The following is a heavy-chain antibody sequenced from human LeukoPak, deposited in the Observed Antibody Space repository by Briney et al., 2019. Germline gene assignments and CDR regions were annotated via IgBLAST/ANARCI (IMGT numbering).Heavy chain of an antibody. CDR2: IMPLFNTA. CDR3: ARVDRYHYYLDV. Sequence: ASVKVSCTASGGTFSSYSITWVRQAPGQGLEWMGGIMPLFNTANYAQQFQGRVTITTDEATSTAYMQLSSLRVEDTAMYYCARVDRYHYYLDVWGKGTTVTVSS. V-gene: IGHV1-69*05. CDR1: GGTFSSYS. J-gene: IGHJ6*03.